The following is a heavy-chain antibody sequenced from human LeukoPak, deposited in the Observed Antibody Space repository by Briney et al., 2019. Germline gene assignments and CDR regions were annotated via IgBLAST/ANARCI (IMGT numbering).Heavy chain of an antibody. CDR2: ISSSSSYI. J-gene: IGHJ4*02. CDR1: GFTFSDYY. Sequence: KTGGSLRLSCAASGFTFSDYYMSWIRQAPGKGLEWVSSISSSSSYIYYADSVKGRFTISRDNAKNSLYLQMNSLRAEDTAVYYCARHGYSYGSVDYWGQGTLVTVSS. CDR3: ARHGYSYGSVDY. D-gene: IGHD5-18*01. V-gene: IGHV3-11*06.